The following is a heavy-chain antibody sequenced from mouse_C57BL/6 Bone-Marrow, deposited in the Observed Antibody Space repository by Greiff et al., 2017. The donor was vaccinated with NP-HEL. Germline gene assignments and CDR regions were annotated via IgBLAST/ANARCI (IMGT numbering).Heavy chain of an antibody. Sequence: EVKVEESGGGLVQPGGSLSLSCAASGFTFTDYYMSWVRQPPGKALEWLGFIRNKANGYTTEYSASVKGRFTISRDNSQSILYLQMNALRAEDSATYYCASSGNPWFAYWGQGTLVTVSA. J-gene: IGHJ3*01. CDR2: IRNKANGYTT. D-gene: IGHD2-1*01. CDR1: GFTFTDYY. CDR3: ASSGNPWFAY. V-gene: IGHV7-3*01.